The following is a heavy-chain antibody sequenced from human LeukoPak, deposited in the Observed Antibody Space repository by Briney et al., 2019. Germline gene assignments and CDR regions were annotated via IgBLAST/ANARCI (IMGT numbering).Heavy chain of an antibody. J-gene: IGHJ4*02. Sequence: SETLSLTCTVSGGSISTYYWSCIRQPPGKGLEWIGYIYYSGSTNYDPSLKSRVTISVDTSKNQFSLKLGSVTAADTAVYYCAREEALGSGSFDYWGQGTLVTVSS. CDR1: GGSISTYY. D-gene: IGHD1-26*01. V-gene: IGHV4-59*01. CDR2: IYYSGST. CDR3: AREEALGSGSFDY.